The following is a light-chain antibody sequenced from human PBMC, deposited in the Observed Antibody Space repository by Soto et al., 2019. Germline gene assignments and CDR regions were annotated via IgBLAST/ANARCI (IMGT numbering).Light chain of an antibody. Sequence: QSVLTQPASVSGSTGQSITISCTGNSSDVGGYNYVSWYQQHPGKAPKLMIYDVSNRPSGVSNRFSGSKSGNTASLTISGLQAKDEADYYCSSYTSSSTLWVFGTGTKV. V-gene: IGLV2-14*01. CDR2: DVS. CDR3: SSYTSSSTLWV. J-gene: IGLJ1*01. CDR1: SSDVGGYNY.